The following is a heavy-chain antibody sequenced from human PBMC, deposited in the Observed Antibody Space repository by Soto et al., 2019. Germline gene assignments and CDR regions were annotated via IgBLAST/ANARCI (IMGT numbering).Heavy chain of an antibody. V-gene: IGHV4-39*01. CDR1: GGSISSSSYY. D-gene: IGHD3-10*01. Sequence: KTSETLSLTCTVSGGSISSSSYYWGWIRQPPGKGLEWIGSIYYSGSTYYNPSLKSRVTISVDTSKNQFSLKLSSVTAADTAVYYCARPGEVXYYGSGSYPRDYYYGMDVWGQGTTVTSP. J-gene: IGHJ6*02. CDR2: IYYSGST. CDR3: ARPGEVXYYGSGSYPRDYYYGMDV.